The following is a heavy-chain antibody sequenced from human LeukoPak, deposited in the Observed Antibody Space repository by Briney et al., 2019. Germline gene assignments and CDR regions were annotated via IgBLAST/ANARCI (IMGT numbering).Heavy chain of an antibody. CDR1: GGSISSSSYY. CDR3: ARRRAGGLLWFGELLRGWFDP. Sequence: SETLSLTCTVSGGSISSSSYYWGWIRQPPGKGLEWIGSIYHSGSTYYNPSLKSRVTISVDTSKNQFSLKLSSVTAADTAVYYCARRRAGGLLWFGELLRGWFDPWGQGTLVTVSS. J-gene: IGHJ5*02. CDR2: IYHSGST. D-gene: IGHD3-10*01. V-gene: IGHV4-39*07.